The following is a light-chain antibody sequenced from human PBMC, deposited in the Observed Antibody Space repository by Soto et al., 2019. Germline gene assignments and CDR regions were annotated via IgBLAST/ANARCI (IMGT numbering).Light chain of an antibody. V-gene: IGLV1-44*01. CDR3: ATWDDSRKGV. CDR2: TNN. J-gene: IGLJ1*01. Sequence: QSVLTQPPSASGPPGQRIIISCSGSTSNIESHSVNWYQQVPGTAPKLLIITNNQRPSGVPDRFSGSKSGASASLAISGLQSEDEATYFCATWDDSRKGVFGTGTKLTVL. CDR1: TSNIESHS.